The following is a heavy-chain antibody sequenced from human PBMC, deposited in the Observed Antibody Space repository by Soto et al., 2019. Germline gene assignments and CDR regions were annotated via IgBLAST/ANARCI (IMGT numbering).Heavy chain of an antibody. CDR1: GFPFSVYD. V-gene: IGHV3-23*01. CDR3: AKDRIQLWFGI. CDR2: IGGRGGST. J-gene: IGHJ3*02. D-gene: IGHD5-18*01. Sequence: EVQLLESGGAMIHPGKSLRLSCAASGFPFSVYDMSWARQAPGKGLEWVSSIGGRGGSTYYADSVKGRFTISRDNSRNTLYLQMNSLRAEDTAVYFCAKDRIQLWFGIWGQGTLVTVSS.